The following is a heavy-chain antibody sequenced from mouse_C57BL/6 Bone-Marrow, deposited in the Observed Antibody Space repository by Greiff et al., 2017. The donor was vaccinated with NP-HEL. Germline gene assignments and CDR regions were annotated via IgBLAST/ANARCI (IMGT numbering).Heavy chain of an antibody. CDR2: IYPGNSDT. CDR1: GYTFTSYW. Sequence: EVQLQQSGTVLARPGASVKMSCKTSGYTFTSYWMHWVKQRPGQGLEWIGAIYPGNSDTSYNQKFKGKAKLTAVTSASTAYMELSSLTNEDSAVYYCTSPYYGSSRAWFAYWGQGTLVTVSA. D-gene: IGHD1-1*01. CDR3: TSPYYGSSRAWFAY. J-gene: IGHJ3*01. V-gene: IGHV1-5*01.